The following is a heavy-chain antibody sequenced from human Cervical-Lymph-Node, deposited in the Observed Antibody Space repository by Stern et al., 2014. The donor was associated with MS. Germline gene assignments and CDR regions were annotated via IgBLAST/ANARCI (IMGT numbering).Heavy chain of an antibody. CDR1: GYIFTNYY. CDR2: INPSGGST. Sequence: VQLVESGAEVRKPGASVKVSCKASGYIFTNYYMHWVRQAPGQGLLWMGIINPSGGSTTYTQTFQGRVTVTRDTSTSTVYMELSSLRSEDTAVYYCARADREYRSAYYFDYWGQGTLVTVSS. CDR3: ARADREYRSAYYFDY. D-gene: IGHD5-18*01. V-gene: IGHV1-46*03. J-gene: IGHJ4*02.